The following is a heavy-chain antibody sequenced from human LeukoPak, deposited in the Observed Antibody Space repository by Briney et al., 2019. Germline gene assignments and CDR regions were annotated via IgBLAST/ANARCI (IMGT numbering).Heavy chain of an antibody. J-gene: IGHJ6*03. CDR1: GGSLSSYY. CDR2: IYYSGST. CDR3: ARVPSQYSSGWYSLTYYMDV. Sequence: PSETLSLTCTVSGGSLSSYYWSWIRQPPGKGLEWIGYIYYSGSTNYNPSLKSRVTISVDTSKNQFSLKLSSVTAADTAVYYCARVPSQYSSGWYSLTYYMDVWGKGTTVTVSS. D-gene: IGHD6-19*01. V-gene: IGHV4-59*01.